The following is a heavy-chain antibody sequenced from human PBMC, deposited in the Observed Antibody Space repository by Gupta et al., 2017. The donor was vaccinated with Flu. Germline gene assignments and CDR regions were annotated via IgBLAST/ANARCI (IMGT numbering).Heavy chain of an antibody. CDR1: TFAAYY. J-gene: IGHJ4*02. CDR2: INPNSGGT. Sequence: TFAAYYMHWVRQAPGQGLEWMGRINPNSGGTNYAQKFQGRVTMTRDTSISTAYMEVSRLRSDDTAVYYCARAIYYGSGNYYKPFDDWGKGTMVTVSS. CDR3: ARAIYYGSGNYYKPFDD. D-gene: IGHD3-10*01. V-gene: IGHV1-2*06.